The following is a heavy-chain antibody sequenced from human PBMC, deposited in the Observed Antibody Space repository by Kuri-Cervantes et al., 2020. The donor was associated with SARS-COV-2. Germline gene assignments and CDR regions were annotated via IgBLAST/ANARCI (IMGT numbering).Heavy chain of an antibody. Sequence: GGSLRLSCAASGFTFSSYAMSWVRQAPGKGLEWVSAISGSGGSTYYADSVKGRFTVSRDNSKNTLYLQMNSLRAEDTAVYYCARDPTYGDYPYRYFNLWGRGTLVPSPQ. CDR3: ARDPTYGDYPYRYFNL. J-gene: IGHJ2*01. V-gene: IGHV3-23*01. CDR1: GFTFSSYA. CDR2: ISGSGGST. D-gene: IGHD4-17*01.